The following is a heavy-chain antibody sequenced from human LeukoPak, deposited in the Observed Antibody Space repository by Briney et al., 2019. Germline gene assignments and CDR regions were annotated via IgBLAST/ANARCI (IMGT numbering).Heavy chain of an antibody. CDR2: ISSSGSTI. J-gene: IGHJ3*02. Sequence: GGSLRLSCAASGFTFSDYYMSWIRQAPGKGLEWVSYISSSGSTIYYADSVKGRFTISRDNAKNSLYLQMNSLRAEDMALYYCAKSYYRVQDCGGDCRDAFDIWGQGTMVTISS. V-gene: IGHV3-11*01. CDR1: GFTFSDYY. D-gene: IGHD2-21*01. CDR3: AKSYYRVQDCGGDCRDAFDI.